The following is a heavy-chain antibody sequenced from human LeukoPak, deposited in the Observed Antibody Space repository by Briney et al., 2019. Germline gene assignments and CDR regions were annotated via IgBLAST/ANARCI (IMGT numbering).Heavy chain of an antibody. CDR2: FHQSGST. J-gene: IGHJ4*02. D-gene: IGHD3-10*01. Sequence: PSETLSLTCSVSGYSVSSGYYWGWIRQPPGKGLEWIGSFHQSGSTDYNPSLKSRVTISVDTSKNQFSLKLTLKLSFVTAADTAVYYCARTGYYDSGSFFDYWGQGTLVTVSS. V-gene: IGHV4-38-2*02. CDR3: ARTGYYDSGSFFDY. CDR1: GYSVSSGYY.